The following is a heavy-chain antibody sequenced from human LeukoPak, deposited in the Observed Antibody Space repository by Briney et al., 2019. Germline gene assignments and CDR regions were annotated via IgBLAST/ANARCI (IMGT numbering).Heavy chain of an antibody. CDR3: ASFYCSGGSCYQYYSYYYMDV. D-gene: IGHD2-15*01. CDR2: INHSGST. Sequence: KSSETLSLTCAVYGGSFSGYYWSWIRQPPGKGLEWIGEINHSGSTNYNPSLKSRVTLSVDTSKNQFSLKLNSVTAADTAVYYCASFYCSGGSCYQYYSYYYMDVWGKGTTVTISS. CDR1: GGSFSGYY. V-gene: IGHV4-34*01. J-gene: IGHJ6*03.